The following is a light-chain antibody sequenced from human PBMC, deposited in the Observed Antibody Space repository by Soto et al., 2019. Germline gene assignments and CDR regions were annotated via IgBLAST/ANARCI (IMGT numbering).Light chain of an antibody. CDR2: DAS. J-gene: IGKJ1*01. V-gene: IGKV3-11*01. Sequence: EIVLTQSPDTLSLSPGERATLSCRAGQSVSSYLAWYQQKPGQAPSLLIYDASNRATGVPARFSGSGSGTDFTLTFSSLEPEDFAVYYCQQRSNWPGTFGQGTKVDIK. CDR1: QSVSSY. CDR3: QQRSNWPGT.